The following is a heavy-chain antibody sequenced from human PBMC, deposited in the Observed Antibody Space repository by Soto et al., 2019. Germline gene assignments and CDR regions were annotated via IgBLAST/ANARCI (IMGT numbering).Heavy chain of an antibody. V-gene: IGHV3-23*01. D-gene: IGHD2-2*01. CDR1: EFTFSTHA. J-gene: IGHJ4*02. Sequence: GGSLRLSCAASEFTFSTHAMTWVRQATGKGLEWVSSISCSGGSTYYADSVKGRFTISRDNSKNTLYLQKNSLRAEDAAVHSCAKAGYCVSTSCYFPFDYWGQGTLVTVSS. CDR3: AKAGYCVSTSCYFPFDY. CDR2: ISCSGGST.